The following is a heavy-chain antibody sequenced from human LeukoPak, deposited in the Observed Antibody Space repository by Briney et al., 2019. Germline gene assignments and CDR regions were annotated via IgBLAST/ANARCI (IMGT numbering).Heavy chain of an antibody. CDR1: GYLTDLS. Sequence: GASVKVSCEVSGYLTDLSVHWVRQAPGKGLEWMGGFDPDDGEIIYAQKFQGRITMTEDTSTDTAYMELSSLRSDDTAVYYCATTSYCSHISCFSYARLDPWGQGTLVTVSS. V-gene: IGHV1-24*01. D-gene: IGHD2-15*01. J-gene: IGHJ5*02. CDR2: FDPDDGEI. CDR3: ATTSYCSHISCFSYARLDP.